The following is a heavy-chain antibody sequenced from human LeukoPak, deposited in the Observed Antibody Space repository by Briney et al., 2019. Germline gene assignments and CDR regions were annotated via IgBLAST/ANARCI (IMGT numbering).Heavy chain of an antibody. CDR1: GSSISSSSDY. D-gene: IGHD5-18*01. J-gene: IGHJ4*02. V-gene: IGHV4-61*01. CDR3: ARGNTAMVAYYFDY. Sequence: PSETLSLTCSVSGSSISSSSDYWSWIRQPPGKGLEWIGYIYYSGSTNYNPSLKSRVTISVDTSKNQFSLKLSSVTAADTAVYYCARGNTAMVAYYFDYWGQGTLVTVSS. CDR2: IYYSGST.